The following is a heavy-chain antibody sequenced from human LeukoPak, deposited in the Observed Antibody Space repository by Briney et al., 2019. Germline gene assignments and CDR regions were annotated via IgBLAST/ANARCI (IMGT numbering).Heavy chain of an antibody. V-gene: IGHV3-9*01. CDR2: ISRNSGSI. CDR1: GFTFDDYA. D-gene: IGHD2-2*01. J-gene: IGHJ4*02. CDR3: SKDAVNDIVVVPGGEGFDY. Sequence: GGSLRLSCAASGFTFDDYAMHWVRQAPGKGLEWVSGISRNSGSIGTADSVTGKFTISRENADSSLYLQLHSLRAEYTAMYYWSKDAVNDIVVVPGGEGFDYWGQGTLVTVSS.